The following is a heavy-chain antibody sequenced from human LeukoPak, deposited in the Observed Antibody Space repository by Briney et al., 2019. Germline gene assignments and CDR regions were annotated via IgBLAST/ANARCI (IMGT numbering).Heavy chain of an antibody. J-gene: IGHJ4*02. CDR1: GFTFSNAW. CDR2: IKSKTDGGTT. D-gene: IGHD3-16*01. Sequence: GGSLRLSCAASGFTFSNAWMSWVRQAPGKGLEWVGRIKSKTDGGTTDYAAPVKGRFTISRDDSKNTLYLQMNSLKTEDTAVYYCTTDYNMITFGGVDYWGQGTLVTVSS. CDR3: TTDYNMITFGGVDY. V-gene: IGHV3-15*01.